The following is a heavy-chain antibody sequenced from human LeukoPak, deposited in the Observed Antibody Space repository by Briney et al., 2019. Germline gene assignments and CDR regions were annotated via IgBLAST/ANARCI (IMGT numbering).Heavy chain of an antibody. J-gene: IGHJ2*01. CDR1: GGSFSGYY. D-gene: IGHD2-15*01. Sequence: PSETLSLTCAVYGGSFSGYYWSWIRQPPGKGLEWIGEINRSGSTNYNPSLKSRVTISVDTSKNQFSLKLSSVTAADTAVYYCAGLGYCSGGSCYSGYWYFDLWGRGTLVTVSS. CDR3: AGLGYCSGGSCYSGYWYFDL. V-gene: IGHV4-34*01. CDR2: INRSGST.